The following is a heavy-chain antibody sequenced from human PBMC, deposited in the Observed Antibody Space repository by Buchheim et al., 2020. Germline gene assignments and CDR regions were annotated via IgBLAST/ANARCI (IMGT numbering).Heavy chain of an antibody. CDR1: GFTFSSYA. CDR2: TSGSGGSA. J-gene: IGHJ6*02. D-gene: IGHD1-26*01. V-gene: IGHV3-23*04. CDR3: AKELLPSYYYYGMDV. Sequence: EVQLVESGGGLVQPGGSLRLSCVASGFTFSSYAMSWVRQAPGKGLEWVSVTSGSGGSAYHADSVKGRITISRDNSNNTLYLKMNSLRAEDTAVYYCAKELLPSYYYYGMDVWGQGTT.